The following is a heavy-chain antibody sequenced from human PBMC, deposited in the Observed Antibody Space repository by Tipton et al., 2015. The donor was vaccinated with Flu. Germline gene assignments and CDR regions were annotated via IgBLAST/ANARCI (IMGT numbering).Heavy chain of an antibody. CDR3: ARVERDCSGGSCYSWFDY. J-gene: IGHJ4*02. D-gene: IGHD2-15*01. V-gene: IGHV3-48*03. CDR1: GFTFSSYE. Sequence: TASGFTFSSYEMNWVRQAPGKGLEWVSYISSSGSTIYYADSVKGRFTISRDNAKNSLYLQMNSLRAEDTAVYYCARVERDCSGGSCYSWFDYWGQGTLVTVSS. CDR2: ISSSGSTI.